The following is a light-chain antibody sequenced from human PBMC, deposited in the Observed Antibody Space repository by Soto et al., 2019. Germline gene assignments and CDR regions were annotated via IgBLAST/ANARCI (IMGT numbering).Light chain of an antibody. V-gene: IGKV3-15*01. Sequence: EIVMTQSPATLSVSPGERVTLSCRASQSVGSNLAWYQQKPGLAPRVLIYDASTRATVIPARFSGSGSGTEFTLTISRLQSEDFAVYYCQQYDNWPLTFGGGTKVEIK. CDR1: QSVGSN. CDR3: QQYDNWPLT. CDR2: DAS. J-gene: IGKJ4*01.